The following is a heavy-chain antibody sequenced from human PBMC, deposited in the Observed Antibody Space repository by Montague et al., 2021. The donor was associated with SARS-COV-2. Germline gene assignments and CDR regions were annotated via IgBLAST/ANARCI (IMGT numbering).Heavy chain of an antibody. Sequence: CAISGDSVSRNSAAWNWIRQSPSKGLEWLGRTYYRSKWYNDHAVSVKSRITINPDTSKNQISLQLNSVTPEGTAVYYCARTSASSDYWGQGTLVTVSS. CDR1: GDSVSRNSAA. J-gene: IGHJ4*02. V-gene: IGHV6-1*01. CDR3: ARTSASSDY. D-gene: IGHD1-26*01. CDR2: TYYRSKWYN.